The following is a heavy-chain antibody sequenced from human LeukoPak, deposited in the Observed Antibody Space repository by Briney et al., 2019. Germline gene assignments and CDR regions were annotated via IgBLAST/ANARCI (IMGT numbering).Heavy chain of an antibody. CDR1: GYTFSSYG. D-gene: IGHD3-10*01. J-gene: IGHJ5*02. V-gene: IGHV7-4-1*02. CDR3: ARDSMVRGVITTRWFDP. CDR2: INTNTGTP. Sequence: ASVKVSCKASGYTFSSYGMSWVRQAPGQGLEWMGWINTNTGTPTYAQGFTGQFVFSLDTSVSTAYLQISSLMAEDTAVYYCARDSMVRGVITTRWFDPWGQGTLVTVSS.